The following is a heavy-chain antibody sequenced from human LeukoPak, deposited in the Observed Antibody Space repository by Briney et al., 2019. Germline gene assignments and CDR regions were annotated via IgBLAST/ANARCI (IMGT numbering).Heavy chain of an antibody. V-gene: IGHV4-59*01. J-gene: IGHJ5*02. CDR2: IYYSGST. D-gene: IGHD3-22*01. CDR3: ARGDYYDSSGYYSPPDWFDP. CDR1: GGSISSYY. Sequence: SGTLSLTCTVSGGSISSYYWSWIRQPPGKGLEWIGYIYYSGSTNYNPSLKSRVTISVDTSKNQFSLKLSSVTAADTAVYYCARGDYYDSSGYYSPPDWFDPWGQGTLVTVSS.